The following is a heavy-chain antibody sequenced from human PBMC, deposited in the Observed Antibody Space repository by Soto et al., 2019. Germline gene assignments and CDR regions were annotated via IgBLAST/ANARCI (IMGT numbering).Heavy chain of an antibody. CDR3: VRVWRLVGRYGMDV. D-gene: IGHD6-25*01. V-gene: IGHV3-21*01. Sequence: GGSLRLSCVGPGFIFSSYYMNWVRQAPGKGLEWVSSISGGSAYIYYADSVKGRFTISRDNAKNSLYLEMNSLRVEDTAVYYCVRVWRLVGRYGMDVWGQGTTVPVSS. CDR2: ISGGSAYI. CDR1: GFIFSSYY. J-gene: IGHJ6*02.